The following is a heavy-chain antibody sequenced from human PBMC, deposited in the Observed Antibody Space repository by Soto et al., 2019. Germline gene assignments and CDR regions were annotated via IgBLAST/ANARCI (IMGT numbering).Heavy chain of an antibody. Sequence: GGSLRLSCAASGFTFSSYAMSWVRQAPGKGLEWVSAISGSGGSTYYADSVKGRFTISRDNSKNTLYLQMNSLRAEDTAVYYCAMAPVVVYGFYTWGQGTLLTISS. D-gene: IGHD2-15*01. V-gene: IGHV3-23*01. J-gene: IGHJ5*02. CDR2: ISGSGGST. CDR1: GFTFSSYA. CDR3: AMAPVVVYGFYT.